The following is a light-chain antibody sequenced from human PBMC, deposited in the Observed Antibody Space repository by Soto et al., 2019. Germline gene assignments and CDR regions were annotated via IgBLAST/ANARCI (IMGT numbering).Light chain of an antibody. Sequence: SSLTQPPSASVTPGQRVTFSCSGSSSNIGSNYVYWYQQLPGTAPKLLIYRNNQRPSGVPDRFSGSKSGTSASLAISGLRSEDEADYYCAAWDDSLSGPLYVFGTGTKVTVL. J-gene: IGLJ1*01. CDR2: RNN. V-gene: IGLV1-47*01. CDR1: SSNIGSNY. CDR3: AAWDDSLSGPLYV.